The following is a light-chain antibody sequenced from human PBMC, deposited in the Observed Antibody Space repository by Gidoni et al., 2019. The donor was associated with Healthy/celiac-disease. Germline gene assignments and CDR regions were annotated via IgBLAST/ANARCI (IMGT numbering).Light chain of an antibody. CDR1: QSVSSY. CDR2: DAS. CDR3: QQRSNWPPMYT. V-gene: IGKV3-11*01. J-gene: IGKJ2*01. Sequence: EIVLTQSPATLSLSPGERATLSCRASQSVSSYLAWYQQKPGQAPRLLIYDASNSATGIPARFSGSGSGTDFTLTISSLEPEDFAVYYCQQRSNWPPMYTFGQXTKLEIK.